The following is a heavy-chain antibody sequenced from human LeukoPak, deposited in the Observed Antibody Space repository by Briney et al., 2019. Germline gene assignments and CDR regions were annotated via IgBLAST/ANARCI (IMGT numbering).Heavy chain of an antibody. CDR2: TSGSGVST. Sequence: GGSLRLSCAASAFTFSSFAMSWVRQAPGKGLEWVSATSGSGVSTYYADSVKGRFTISRDNSKNTLYLQMNSLRAEDTALYYCARFNAYYGDPFDYWGQGTLVTVSS. J-gene: IGHJ4*02. D-gene: IGHD4-17*01. V-gene: IGHV3-23*01. CDR1: AFTFSSFA. CDR3: ARFNAYYGDPFDY.